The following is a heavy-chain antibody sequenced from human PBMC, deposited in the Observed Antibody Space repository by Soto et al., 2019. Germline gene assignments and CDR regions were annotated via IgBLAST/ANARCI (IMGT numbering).Heavy chain of an antibody. V-gene: IGHV3-23*01. CDR1: GFTFSSYA. CDR3: AKDRMSVRPWSRLLILEAFDI. CDR2: ISGSGGST. D-gene: IGHD2-21*02. Sequence: GGSLRLSCAASGFTFSSYAMSWVRQAPGKGLEWVSAISGSGGSTYYADSVKGRFTISRDNSKNTLYLQMNSLRAEDTAVYYCAKDRMSVRPWSRLLILEAFDIWGQGTMVTVSS. J-gene: IGHJ3*02.